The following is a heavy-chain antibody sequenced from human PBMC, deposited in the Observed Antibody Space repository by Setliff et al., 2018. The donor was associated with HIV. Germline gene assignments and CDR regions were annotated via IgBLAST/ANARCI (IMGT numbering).Heavy chain of an antibody. V-gene: IGHV4-61*09. CDR2: IYTSGST. Sequence: SETLSLTCTVSGGSINSGSYYWSWIRQPAGKGLEWIGHIYTSGSTNYNPSLKSRVTISVDTSKNQFSLKLTSVTAADTAVYYCARAPYYDFWSGYFSLTNLHVFDIWGQGQWSPSPQ. D-gene: IGHD3-3*01. J-gene: IGHJ3*02. CDR3: ARAPYYDFWSGYFSLTNLHVFDI. CDR1: GGSINSGSYY.